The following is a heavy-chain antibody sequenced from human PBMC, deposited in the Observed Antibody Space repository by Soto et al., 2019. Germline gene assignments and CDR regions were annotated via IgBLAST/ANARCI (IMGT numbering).Heavy chain of an antibody. D-gene: IGHD1-7*01. Sequence: PGGSLRLSCAASGFSFSSDSMGWVRQAPGKGLEWVSSISSSGSFMNYADSVKGRFTISRDNAKNSLYLQMSGLKDEDTAVYYCARDPPTGTTLDWVDSWGQGTLVTSPQ. CDR1: GFSFSSDS. V-gene: IGHV3-21*01. CDR3: ARDPPTGTTLDWVDS. J-gene: IGHJ5*01. CDR2: ISSSGSFM.